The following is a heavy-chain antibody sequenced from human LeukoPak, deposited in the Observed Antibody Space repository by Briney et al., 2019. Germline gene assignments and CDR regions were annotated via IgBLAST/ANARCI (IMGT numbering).Heavy chain of an antibody. J-gene: IGHJ4*02. Sequence: GSLRLSCAASGFTFGSYAMSWVRQPPGKGLEWIGEINHSGSTNYNPSLKSRVTISVDTSKNQFSLKLSSVTAADTAVYYCARGTDIRGYYFDYWGQGTLVTVSS. CDR2: INHSGST. D-gene: IGHD3-10*01. CDR1: GFTFGSYA. V-gene: IGHV4-34*01. CDR3: ARGTDIRGYYFDY.